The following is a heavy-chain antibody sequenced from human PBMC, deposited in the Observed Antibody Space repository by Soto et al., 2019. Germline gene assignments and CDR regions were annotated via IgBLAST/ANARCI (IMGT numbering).Heavy chain of an antibody. J-gene: IGHJ4*02. CDR1: GFSLTDYY. Sequence: QVQLVESGGGLVKPGGSLRLSCTASGFSLTDYYMNWIRQAPGKGLEWVSYISNSGTIIYYADSVKGRFTISRDNAKDSLYLQINSWRAEDTAVYYCARGTHYFDYWGKGTLVTVSS. V-gene: IGHV3-11*01. D-gene: IGHD1-7*01. CDR3: ARGTHYFDY. CDR2: ISNSGTII.